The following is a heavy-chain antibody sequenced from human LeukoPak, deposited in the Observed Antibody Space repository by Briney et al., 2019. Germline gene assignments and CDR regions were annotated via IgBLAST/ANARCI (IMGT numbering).Heavy chain of an antibody. V-gene: IGHV3-23*01. J-gene: IGHJ4*02. CDR2: ISGSGGST. CDR1: RITFNSYA. CDR3: AKVGTVYYFDY. D-gene: IGHD4-17*01. Sequence: GGSLRLSCAASRITFNSYAMSWFRQAPGKGLEWVSAISGSGGSTYYADSVKGRFTISRDNSKNTLYLQMNSLRAEDTAVYYCAKVGTVYYFDYWGQGTLVTVSS.